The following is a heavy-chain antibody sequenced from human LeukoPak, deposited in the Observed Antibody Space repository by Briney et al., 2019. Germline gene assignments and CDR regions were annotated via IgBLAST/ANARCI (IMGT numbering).Heavy chain of an antibody. J-gene: IGHJ5*02. D-gene: IGHD2-15*01. V-gene: IGHV3-21*06. CDR3: ATGYCSGGRCTNWFDP. Sequence: GGSLRLSCAASGFTFSSYSMNWVRQAPGKGLEWVSSITSRSDYIYYADSLKGRFIVPRDNAKNSLYLQMSSLTAEDTAVYYCATGYCSGGRCTNWFDPWGQGTLVTVSS. CDR1: GFTFSSYS. CDR2: ITSRSDYI.